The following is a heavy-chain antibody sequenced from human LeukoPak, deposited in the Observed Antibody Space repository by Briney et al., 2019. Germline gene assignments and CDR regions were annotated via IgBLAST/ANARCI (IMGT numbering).Heavy chain of an antibody. V-gene: IGHV4-59*08. J-gene: IGHJ4*02. D-gene: IGHD7-27*01. CDR3: ARSPGDPFDY. CDR1: GGSISSYY. Sequence: SETLSLTCTVSGGSISSYYWSWIRQPPGKGLEWIGYIYYSGSTNYNPSLKSRVTISVDTSKNQFSLKLSSVTAADTAVYYCARSPGDPFDYWGQGTLVTVSS. CDR2: IYYSGST.